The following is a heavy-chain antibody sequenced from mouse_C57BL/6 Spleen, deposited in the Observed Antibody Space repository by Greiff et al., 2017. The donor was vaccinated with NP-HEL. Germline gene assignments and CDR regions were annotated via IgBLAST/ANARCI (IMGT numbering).Heavy chain of an antibody. CDR1: GYTFTDYY. CDR3: ARSYYGSSPHAMDY. Sequence: VQVVESGAELVRPGASVKLSCKASGYTFTDYYINWVKQRPGQGLEWIARIYPGSGNTYYNEKFKGKATLTAEKSSSTAYMQLSSLTSEDAAVYFCARSYYGSSPHAMDYWGQGTSVTVSS. D-gene: IGHD1-1*01. CDR2: IYPGSGNT. V-gene: IGHV1-76*01. J-gene: IGHJ4*01.